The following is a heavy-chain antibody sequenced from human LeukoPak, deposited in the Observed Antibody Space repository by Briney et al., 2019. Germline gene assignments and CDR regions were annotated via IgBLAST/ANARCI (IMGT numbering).Heavy chain of an antibody. V-gene: IGHV4-34*01. Sequence: SETLSLTCAVYSGSFANYYWNWIRQPPGKGLEWIGEINHSGSTNYNPSLKSRVTISVDTSKNHFSLRLGSVTAADTAVYYCASFSSGSGSLDYWGQGTLVTVSS. J-gene: IGHJ4*02. D-gene: IGHD3-10*01. CDR1: SGSFANYY. CDR2: INHSGST. CDR3: ASFSSGSGSLDY.